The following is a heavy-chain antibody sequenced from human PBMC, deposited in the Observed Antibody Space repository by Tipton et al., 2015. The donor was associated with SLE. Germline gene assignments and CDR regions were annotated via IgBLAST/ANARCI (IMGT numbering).Heavy chain of an antibody. CDR2: IYPGDSDT. CDR3: ARGGDGVGGSYRFEY. V-gene: IGHV5-51*03. J-gene: IGHJ4*02. D-gene: IGHD1-26*01. CDR1: GYNFTNYW. Sequence: QLVQSGAEVKKPGESLKISCKGSGYNFTNYWIGWVRQMPGKGLEWMGVIYPGDSDTRYSPSFQGQVTMSADRSISTAYLYWSSLKASDTAMYYCARGGDGVGGSYRFEYWGQGTLVSVSS.